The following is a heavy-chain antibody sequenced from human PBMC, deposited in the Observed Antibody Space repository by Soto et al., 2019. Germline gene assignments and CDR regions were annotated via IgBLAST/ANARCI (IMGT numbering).Heavy chain of an antibody. CDR3: AKFDTDYYYYGMDV. CDR1: GFTFSSYA. D-gene: IGHD3-10*01. J-gene: IGHJ6*02. V-gene: IGHV3-23*01. Sequence: GGSLRLSCAASGFTFSSYAMSWVRQAPGKGLEWVSAISGSGGSTYYADSVKGRFTISRDNSKNTLYLQMNSLRAEDTAVYYCAKFDTDYYYYGMDVWGQGTTVTVS. CDR2: ISGSGGST.